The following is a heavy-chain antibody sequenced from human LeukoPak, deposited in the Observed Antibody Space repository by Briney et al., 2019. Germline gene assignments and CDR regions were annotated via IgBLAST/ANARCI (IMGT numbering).Heavy chain of an antibody. Sequence: GGSLRLSCAASGFTFSSYGMHWVRQAPGKGLEWVAVIWYDGSNKYYADSVKGRFTISRDNSKNTLYLQMNSLRAEDTAVYYCARGRHITMVRGALDYWGQGTLVTVSS. CDR3: ARGRHITMVRGALDY. V-gene: IGHV3-33*01. J-gene: IGHJ4*02. CDR1: GFTFSSYG. D-gene: IGHD3-10*01. CDR2: IWYDGSNK.